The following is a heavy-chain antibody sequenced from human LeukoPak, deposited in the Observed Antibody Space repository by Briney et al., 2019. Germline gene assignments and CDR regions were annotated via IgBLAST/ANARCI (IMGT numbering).Heavy chain of an antibody. V-gene: IGHV3-48*03. CDR1: GFTFSSYE. Sequence: GGSLRLSCAASGFTFSSYEMNWVRQAPGKGLEWVSYISSSGNTIYYADSVKGRLTISRDNAKNSLYLQMNSLRAEDTAVYYCARAPRGGYYYYYYMDVWGKGTTVTVSS. CDR3: ARAPRGGYYYYYYMDV. CDR2: ISSSGNTI. J-gene: IGHJ6*03.